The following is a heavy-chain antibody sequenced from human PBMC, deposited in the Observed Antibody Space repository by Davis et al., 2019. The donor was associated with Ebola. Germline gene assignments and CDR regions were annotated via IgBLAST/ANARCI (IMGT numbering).Heavy chain of an antibody. V-gene: IGHV4-59*01. Sequence: PSETLSLTCTVSGGSISSYYWSWIRQPPGKGLEWIGYIYYSGSTNYNPSLKSRVAISVDTSKNQFSLKLSSVTAADTAVYYCAGSYNWNSGGRGNVWFDPWGQGTLVTVSS. CDR3: AGSYNWNSGGRGNVWFDP. J-gene: IGHJ5*02. CDR1: GGSISSYY. CDR2: IYYSGST. D-gene: IGHD1-7*01.